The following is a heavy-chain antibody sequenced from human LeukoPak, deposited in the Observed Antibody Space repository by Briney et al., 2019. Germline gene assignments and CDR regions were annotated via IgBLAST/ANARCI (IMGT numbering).Heavy chain of an antibody. D-gene: IGHD3-3*01. Sequence: SVKVSCKASGGTFSSYAISWVRQAPGQGLEWMGGIIPIFGTANYAQKFQGRVTITADESTSTAYMELSSLRSEDTAVYYCARDSSTYYDFWSGYLYGMDVWGQGTTVTVSS. CDR1: GGTFSSYA. CDR3: ARDSSTYYDFWSGYLYGMDV. V-gene: IGHV1-69*13. J-gene: IGHJ6*02. CDR2: IIPIFGTA.